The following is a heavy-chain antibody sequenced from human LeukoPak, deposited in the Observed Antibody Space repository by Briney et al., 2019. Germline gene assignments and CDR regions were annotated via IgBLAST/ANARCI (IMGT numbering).Heavy chain of an antibody. CDR2: INHSGST. CDR1: GGSFSGYY. D-gene: IGHD3-22*01. V-gene: IGHV4-34*01. CDR3: ASISSGQTYNPHFDY. Sequence: SETLSLTCAVYGGSFSGYYWSRIRQPPGKGLEWIGEINHSGSTNYNPSLKSRVTISVDTSKNQFSLKLSSVTAADTAVYYCASISSGQTYNPHFDYWGQGTLVTVSS. J-gene: IGHJ4*02.